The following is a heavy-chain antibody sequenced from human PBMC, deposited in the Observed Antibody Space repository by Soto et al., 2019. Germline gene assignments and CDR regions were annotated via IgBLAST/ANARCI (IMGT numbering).Heavy chain of an antibody. CDR3: ARVRQLVGYFYYYMDV. J-gene: IGHJ6*03. V-gene: IGHV1-2*06. CDR1: GYIFTDYY. Sequence: GASVKVSCKASGYIFTDYYMHWVRQAPGQELGWMGRINPNSGGTNYAQKFRGRVTITSDRSVSTAYMELRGLRSDDTAVYYCARVRQLVGYFYYYMDVWGKGTTVTV. D-gene: IGHD6-6*01. CDR2: INPNSGGT.